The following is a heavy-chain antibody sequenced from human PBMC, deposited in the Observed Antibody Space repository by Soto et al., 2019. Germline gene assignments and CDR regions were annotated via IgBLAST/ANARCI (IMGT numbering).Heavy chain of an antibody. CDR1: GGSISSGGYS. J-gene: IGHJ5*02. V-gene: IGHV4-30-2*01. Sequence: SETLSLTCAVSGGSISSGGYSWSWIRQPPGKGLEWIGYIYHSGSTYYNPSLKSRVTISVDRSKNQFSLKLSSVTAADTAVYYCARDRAGTMGPGSYNWFDPWGQGTLVTVSS. CDR3: ARDRAGTMGPGSYNWFDP. D-gene: IGHD1-7*01. CDR2: IYHSGST.